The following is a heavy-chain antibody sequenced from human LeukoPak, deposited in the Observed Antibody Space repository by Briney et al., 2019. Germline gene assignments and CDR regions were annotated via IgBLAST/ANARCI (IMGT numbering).Heavy chain of an antibody. V-gene: IGHV1-69*04. CDR3: ARVPYYDSSGYPH. D-gene: IGHD3-22*01. J-gene: IGHJ4*02. CDR1: GGTFSSYA. CDR2: IIPILGIA. Sequence: GASVKVSCKASGGTFSSYAISWVRQAPGQGLEWMGRIIPILGIANYARKFQGRVTITADKSTSTAYMELSSLRSEDTAVYYCARVPYYDSSGYPHWGQGTLVTVSS.